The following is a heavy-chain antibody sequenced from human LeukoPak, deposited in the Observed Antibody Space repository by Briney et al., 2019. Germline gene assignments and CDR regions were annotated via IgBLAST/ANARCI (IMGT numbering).Heavy chain of an antibody. V-gene: IGHV3-30*18. CDR3: AKDNHHYYGSGTHFDY. D-gene: IGHD3-10*01. CDR2: ISYDGSNK. Sequence: GGSLRLSCAASGFTFSSYGMHWVRQAPGKGLGWVAVISYDGSNKYYADSVKGRFTISRDNSKNTLYLQMNSLRAEDTAVYYCAKDNHHYYGSGTHFDYWGQGTLVTVSS. CDR1: GFTFSSYG. J-gene: IGHJ4*02.